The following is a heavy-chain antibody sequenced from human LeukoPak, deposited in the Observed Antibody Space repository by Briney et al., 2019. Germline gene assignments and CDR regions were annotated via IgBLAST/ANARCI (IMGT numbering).Heavy chain of an antibody. CDR3: ARRGYSYGFDY. D-gene: IGHD5-18*01. CDR1: GYSFTSYR. Sequence: GESLKISCKGSGYSFTSYRIGWGRQMPGKGLEWMGIIYPGDSDSRYSPSFQGQVTISADKSISPVYLQWSSLKASDTAMYYCARRGYSYGFDYWGQGTLVTVSS. J-gene: IGHJ4*02. V-gene: IGHV5-51*01. CDR2: IYPGDSDS.